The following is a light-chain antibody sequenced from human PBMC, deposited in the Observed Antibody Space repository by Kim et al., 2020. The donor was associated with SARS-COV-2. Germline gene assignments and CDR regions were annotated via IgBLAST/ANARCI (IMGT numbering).Light chain of an antibody. V-gene: IGLV3-21*04. J-gene: IGLJ2*01. CDR2: YDS. Sequence: GPGKTASITCGGNNVGDKSVHWYQQRPGRAPVLVMYYDSDRPSGIPDRFSGSNSGNTATLTISRVEAGDEADYYCQVWDSGSDHPVFGGGTKLTVL. CDR3: QVWDSGSDHPV. CDR1: NVGDKS.